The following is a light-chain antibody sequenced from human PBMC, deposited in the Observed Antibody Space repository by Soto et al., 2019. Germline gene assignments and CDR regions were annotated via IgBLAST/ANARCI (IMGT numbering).Light chain of an antibody. V-gene: IGKV1-5*03. J-gene: IGKJ2*01. Sequence: DIQMTQSPSTLSAPVGDTVTITCRASQSLSSWLAWYQHKPGKAPKLLISKASSLESGVPSRFSGSGSGTEFTLTISSLQPDDFATYHCQHYSGYSTFCQGTKLEIK. CDR2: KAS. CDR1: QSLSSW. CDR3: QHYSGYST.